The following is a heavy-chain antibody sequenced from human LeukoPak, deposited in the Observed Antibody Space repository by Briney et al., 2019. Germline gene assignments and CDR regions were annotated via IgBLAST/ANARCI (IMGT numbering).Heavy chain of an antibody. J-gene: IGHJ4*02. V-gene: IGHV4-34*01. CDR3: ARGGGGYNQVYYFDY. CDR2: INHSGST. CDR1: GGSFSGYY. Sequence: SETLSLTCAVYGGSFSGYYWSWIRQPPGKGLEWIGEINHSGSTNYNPSLKSRVTISVDTSKNQFSLKPSSVTAADTAVYYCARGGGGYNQVYYFDYWGQGTLVTVSS. D-gene: IGHD5-24*01.